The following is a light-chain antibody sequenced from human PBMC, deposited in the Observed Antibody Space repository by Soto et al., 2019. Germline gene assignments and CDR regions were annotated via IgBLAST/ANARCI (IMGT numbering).Light chain of an antibody. V-gene: IGKV3-15*01. CDR2: DTS. CDR1: QSVSIK. CDR3: QQYNNWPPIT. Sequence: EIELTQSPVTLSLSGGYRATLSCRASQSVSIKLAWYQQKPGQAPRLLIYDTSTRATGIPARFSGSGSGTEFTLTISSLQSEDFAVYYCQQYNNWPPITFGQGTKVDIK. J-gene: IGKJ1*01.